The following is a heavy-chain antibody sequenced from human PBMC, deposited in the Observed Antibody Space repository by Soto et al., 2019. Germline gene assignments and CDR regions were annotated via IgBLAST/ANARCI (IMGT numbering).Heavy chain of an antibody. CDR3: ARDPAIYSCKFDYGLDV. J-gene: IGHJ6*02. Sequence: EVQLVESGGGLVQAGGSLRLFCAVSGFTFSSYEMNWVRQAPGKGLEWVAYIGTSGKTIYYVDSVRGPFTISRDNAQNSLYLQINSLRAEDTAVYFCARDPAIYSCKFDYGLDVWGRGSTVTVSS. V-gene: IGHV3-48*03. D-gene: IGHD4-4*01. CDR1: GFTFSSYE. CDR2: IGTSGKTI.